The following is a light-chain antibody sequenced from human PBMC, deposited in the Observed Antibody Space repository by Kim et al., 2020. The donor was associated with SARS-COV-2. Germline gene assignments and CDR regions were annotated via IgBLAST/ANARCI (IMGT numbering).Light chain of an antibody. CDR1: NIGSKR. Sequence: GKTARVSCGGNNIGSKRVHWDQQKSGQAPVLVIYYDSDRPSGIPERFSGSNSGNTATLTISRVEAGDEADYYCQVWDSSSDHRVVFGGGTKVTVL. CDR2: YDS. J-gene: IGLJ2*01. CDR3: QVWDSSSDHRVV. V-gene: IGLV3-21*04.